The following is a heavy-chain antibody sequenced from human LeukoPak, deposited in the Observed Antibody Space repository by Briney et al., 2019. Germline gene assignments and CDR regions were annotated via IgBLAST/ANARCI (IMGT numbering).Heavy chain of an antibody. CDR3: ARDPRRATRSFDY. Sequence: GGSLRLSCAASGFTFRSYTMNWVRQAPGKGLEWVSCISSSSTYIYYSDSVKGRFTISRDNVKNSLYLQMNSLRAKDAAVYYCARDPRRATRSFDYWGQGTLVTVSS. D-gene: IGHD1-26*01. CDR2: ISSSSTYI. J-gene: IGHJ4*02. V-gene: IGHV3-21*01. CDR1: GFTFRSYT.